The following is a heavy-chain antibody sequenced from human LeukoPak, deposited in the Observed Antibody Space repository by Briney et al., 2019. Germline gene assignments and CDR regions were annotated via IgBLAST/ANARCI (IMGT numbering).Heavy chain of an antibody. D-gene: IGHD3-16*01. CDR1: GFTFSVYW. Sequence: GGSLRLSCAASGFTFSVYWMHWVRQAPGKGLVWVARIKSDGTYAAYADSVKGRFTISRDNAKNTLYLQMNSLRVDDTAVSYCAREVWYLDSWGQGTLVTVSS. CDR2: IKSDGTYA. J-gene: IGHJ4*02. CDR3: AREVWYLDS. V-gene: IGHV3-74*01.